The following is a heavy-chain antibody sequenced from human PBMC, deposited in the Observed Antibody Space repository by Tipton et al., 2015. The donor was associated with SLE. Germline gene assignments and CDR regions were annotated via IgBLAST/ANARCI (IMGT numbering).Heavy chain of an antibody. Sequence: QSGAEVKKPGASVKVSCEASGYIFSGYYIHWVRQAPGQGLEWMGWINPKSGGTTYAQRFQGRVTMTRDISTAYMELSRLRSDDTAVYFCARAYYDSRAYYHYWGQGTLVTVSS. V-gene: IGHV1-2*02. D-gene: IGHD3-22*01. CDR3: ARAYYDSRAYYHY. J-gene: IGHJ4*02. CDR2: INPKSGGT. CDR1: GYIFSGYY.